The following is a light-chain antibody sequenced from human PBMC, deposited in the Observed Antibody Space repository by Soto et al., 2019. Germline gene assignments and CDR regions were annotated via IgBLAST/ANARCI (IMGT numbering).Light chain of an antibody. Sequence: QSALTQSASVSGSPGQSITISCTGTSSDVGGYNYVSWYQQHPDKAPKLMIYDVSNRPSGVSNRFSGSKSGNTASLTISGLQAEDEADYYCSSYTSSSTLLFGGGTKVTVL. V-gene: IGLV2-14*01. J-gene: IGLJ2*01. CDR3: SSYTSSSTLL. CDR2: DVS. CDR1: SSDVGGYNY.